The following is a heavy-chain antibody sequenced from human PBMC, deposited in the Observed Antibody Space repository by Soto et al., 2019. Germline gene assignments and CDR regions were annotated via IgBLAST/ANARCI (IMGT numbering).Heavy chain of an antibody. CDR1: GGSFSGYY. Sequence: QVQLQQWGAGLLKPSETLSLTCAVYGGSFSGYYWSWIRQPPGKGLEWIGEINHSGSTNYNPSLKSRVTISVDTSKNQFSLKLSSVTAADTAVYYCARRGRVGGDFNPRWAYSIGHMDVWGKGTTVTVSS. J-gene: IGHJ6*03. CDR2: INHSGST. CDR3: ARRGRVGGDFNPRWAYSIGHMDV. V-gene: IGHV4-34*01. D-gene: IGHD4-17*01.